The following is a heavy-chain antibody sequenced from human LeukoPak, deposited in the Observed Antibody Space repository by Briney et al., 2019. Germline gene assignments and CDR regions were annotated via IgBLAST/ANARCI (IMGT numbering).Heavy chain of an antibody. CDR3: ARGVPYSSGGGPFDY. D-gene: IGHD6-19*01. Sequence: SSETLSLTCAVYGGSFSGYYWSWIRQPPGKGLEWIGEINHSGSTNYNPSLKSRVTISVDTSKNQFSLKLSSVTAADTAVYYCARGVPYSSGGGPFDYWGQGTLVTVSS. V-gene: IGHV4-34*01. CDR1: GGSFSGYY. J-gene: IGHJ4*02. CDR2: INHSGST.